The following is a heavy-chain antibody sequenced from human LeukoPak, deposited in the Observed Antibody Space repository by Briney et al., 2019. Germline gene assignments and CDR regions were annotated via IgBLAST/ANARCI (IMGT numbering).Heavy chain of an antibody. CDR1: GFTFSSYA. Sequence: GGSLRLSCAASGFTFSSYALSWVRQAPGKGPEWVSSIVGSGGSTYYADSVKGRFTISRDNSKNTLYLQMNSLRADDTAVYYCAGGPTTFAYWGQGTLVTVSS. V-gene: IGHV3-23*01. D-gene: IGHD1-14*01. CDR3: AGGPTTFAY. CDR2: IVGSGGST. J-gene: IGHJ4*02.